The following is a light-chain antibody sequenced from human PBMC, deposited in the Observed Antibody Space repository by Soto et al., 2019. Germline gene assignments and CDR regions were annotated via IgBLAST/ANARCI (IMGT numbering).Light chain of an antibody. CDR2: AAS. CDR1: QGISSY. V-gene: IGKV1-9*01. Sequence: DIQLTQSPSFLSASVGDRVTITCRASQGISSYLAWYQQKPGKAPKLLIYAASTLQSGVPSTLSGSGSLTEFTLTITSLLPDDFTTDYGQQLNSYPLFDPGTKVDSK. CDR3: QQLNSYPL. J-gene: IGKJ3*01.